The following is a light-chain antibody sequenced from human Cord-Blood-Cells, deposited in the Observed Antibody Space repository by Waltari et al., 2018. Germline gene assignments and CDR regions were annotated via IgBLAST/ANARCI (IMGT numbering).Light chain of an antibody. J-gene: IGLJ1*01. CDR2: KDS. CDR1: ALPQQY. CDR3: QSADSSGTYV. Sequence: SYELTQPPSVSVSPGQTARITGSGDALPQQYAYWYQQKPGQAPVLVIYKDSERPSGIPERFSGSSSGTTVTLTISGVQAEDEADYYCQSADSSGTYVFGTGTKVTVL. V-gene: IGLV3-25*03.